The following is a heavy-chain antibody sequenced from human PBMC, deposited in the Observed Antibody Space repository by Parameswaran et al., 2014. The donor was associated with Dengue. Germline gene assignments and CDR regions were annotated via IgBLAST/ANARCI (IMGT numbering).Heavy chain of an antibody. J-gene: IGHJ4*02. Sequence: VRQAPGKGLEWVSGISWNSGSIGYADSVKGRFTISRDNAKNSLYLQMNSLRAEDTALYYCAKDWVKFWSGPFDYWGQGTLVTVSS. CDR2: ISWNSGSI. D-gene: IGHD3-3*01. V-gene: IGHV3-9*01. CDR3: AKDWVKFWSGPFDY.